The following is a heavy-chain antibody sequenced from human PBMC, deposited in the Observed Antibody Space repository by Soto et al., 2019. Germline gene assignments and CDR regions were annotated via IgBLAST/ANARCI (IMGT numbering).Heavy chain of an antibody. D-gene: IGHD2-8*02. CDR1: GFICSSYD. J-gene: IGHJ3*02. Sequence: LRLSCAVSGFICSSYDMSWVRQAPGKGLEWVSTILVGGSTHYEDSVKGRFTISRDTSKNTVYLQMNSLTAGDTAVYYCAKATATGGGAFEICGQGTMVTVSS. CDR2: ILVGGST. V-gene: IGHV3-23*01. CDR3: AKATATGGGAFEI.